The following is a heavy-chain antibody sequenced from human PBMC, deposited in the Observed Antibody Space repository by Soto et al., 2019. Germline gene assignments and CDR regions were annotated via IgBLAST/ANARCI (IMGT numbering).Heavy chain of an antibody. D-gene: IGHD2-21*01. CDR3: ARRHKSLNLEI. V-gene: IGHV5-10-1*01. CDR2: IDPSDSYT. J-gene: IGHJ3*02. CDR1: GYSFTSYW. Sequence: PGESLKISCKGSGYSFTSYWITWVRQMPGKGLEWMGRIDPSDSYTNYSPSFQGRVTISADKSISTAYLQWNSLKASDTAMYYCARRHKSLNLEIWGQETRVTVSS.